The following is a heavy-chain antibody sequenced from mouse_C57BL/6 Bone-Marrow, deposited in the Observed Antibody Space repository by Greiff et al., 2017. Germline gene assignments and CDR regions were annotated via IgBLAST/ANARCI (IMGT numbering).Heavy chain of an antibody. Sequence: EVQLQQSGPELVKPGASVKISCKASGYTFTDYYMNWVKQSHGKSLEWIGDINPNNGGTSYNQKFKGKATLTVDKSSSTAYMELRSLTSEDSAVYYCARIYSNYGWFYWYFDVWGTGTTVTVSS. CDR2: INPNNGGT. V-gene: IGHV1-26*01. J-gene: IGHJ1*03. CDR1: GYTFTDYY. D-gene: IGHD2-5*01. CDR3: ARIYSNYGWFYWYFDV.